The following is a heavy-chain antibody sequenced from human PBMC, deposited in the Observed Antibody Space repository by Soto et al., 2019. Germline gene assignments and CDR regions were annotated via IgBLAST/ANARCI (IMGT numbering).Heavy chain of an antibody. J-gene: IGHJ4*02. V-gene: IGHV3-30-3*01. D-gene: IGHD3-16*01. CDR3: ARARGESPAPDY. Sequence: PGGSLRLSCAASGFTFSSYAMHWARQAPGKGLEWVAVISYDGSNKYYADSVKGRFTISRDNSKNTLYLQMNSLRAEDTAVYYCARARGESPAPDYWGQGTLVTVSS. CDR1: GFTFSSYA. CDR2: ISYDGSNK.